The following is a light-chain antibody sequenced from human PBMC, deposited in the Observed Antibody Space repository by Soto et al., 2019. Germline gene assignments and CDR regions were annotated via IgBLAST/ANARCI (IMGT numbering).Light chain of an antibody. CDR3: QQSYTAPSIT. CDR2: GVS. Sequence: DIQMTQSPSSLSASVGDKVTITCRASQSISSSLNWYQQKSGKAPNLLIYGVSRLQGGVPSRFSGSGSGTDFTLSISSLQHEDFATYYCQQSYTAPSITFGQGTRLEIK. J-gene: IGKJ5*01. CDR1: QSISSS. V-gene: IGKV1-39*01.